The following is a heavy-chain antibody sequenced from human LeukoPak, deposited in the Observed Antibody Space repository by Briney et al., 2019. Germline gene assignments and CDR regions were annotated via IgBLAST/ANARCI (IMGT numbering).Heavy chain of an antibody. Sequence: GGSLRLSCAASGFSFSAYSMSWVRQAPGKGLQWVSSISRSSTYIYYADSVKGRFTVSRDNAKNSLYLQMDSLRAEDTAVYYCAAFPEAAAGTRTFWYFDLWGRGTLVTVSS. V-gene: IGHV3-21*01. CDR3: AAFPEAAAGTRTFWYFDL. CDR2: ISRSSTYI. J-gene: IGHJ2*01. D-gene: IGHD6-13*01. CDR1: GFSFSAYS.